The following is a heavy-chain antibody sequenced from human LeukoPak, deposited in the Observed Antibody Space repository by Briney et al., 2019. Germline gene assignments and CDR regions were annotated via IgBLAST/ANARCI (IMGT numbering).Heavy chain of an antibody. V-gene: IGHV3-48*03. CDR1: GFTFSSYE. J-gene: IGHJ4*02. CDR3: ARGYSYGYDY. Sequence: GGSLRLSCAASGFTFSSYEMNWVRQAPGKGLEWVSYISGSGSDIYYADSVKGRFTISRDNAKNSLYLQMNSLRAEDTAVYYCARGYSYGYDYWGQGTLVTVAS. D-gene: IGHD5-18*01. CDR2: ISGSGSDI.